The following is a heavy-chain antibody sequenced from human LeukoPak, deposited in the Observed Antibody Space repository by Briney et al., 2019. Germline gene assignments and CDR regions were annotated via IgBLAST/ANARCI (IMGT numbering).Heavy chain of an antibody. J-gene: IGHJ4*02. CDR2: IKQDGSEK. D-gene: IGHD2-2*01. V-gene: IGHV3-7*01. CDR1: GFTFSSYW. CDR3: ARDFRVEHIVVVPAAMPANSSSWPLDY. Sequence: GGSLRLSCAASGFTFSSYWMSWFRQAPGKGLEWVANIKQDGSEKYYVDSVKGRFTISRDNAKNSLYLQMNSLRAEDTAVYYCARDFRVEHIVVVPAAMPANSSSWPLDYWGQGTLVTVSS.